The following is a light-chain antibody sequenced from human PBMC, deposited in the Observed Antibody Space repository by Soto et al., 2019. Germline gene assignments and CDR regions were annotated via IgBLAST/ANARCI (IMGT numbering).Light chain of an antibody. CDR2: GAS. CDR3: QQYDSSPCT. CDR1: QSVSSTY. Sequence: EIVLTQSPGTLSLSPGERVTLSCRASQSVSSTYLAWYQQKVGQAPRLLIYGASSRAAGIPDRFSGSGSGTDFTLTISRLEPEDFAVYYCQQYDSSPCTFGQGPKLEIK. J-gene: IGKJ2*02. V-gene: IGKV3-20*01.